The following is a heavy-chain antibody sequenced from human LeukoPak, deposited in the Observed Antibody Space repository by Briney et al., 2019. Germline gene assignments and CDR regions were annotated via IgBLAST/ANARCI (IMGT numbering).Heavy chain of an antibody. Sequence: SETLSLTCTVSGGSISSRSYYWTWIRQPPGKGLEWIGYIYYSGNTNYNPSLKSRVTISVDTSKNQFSLKLSSVTAADTAVYYCARGGSSGYFAFDIWGQGTMVTVSS. CDR1: GGSISSRSYY. D-gene: IGHD3-22*01. CDR3: ARGGSSGYFAFDI. CDR2: IYYSGNT. J-gene: IGHJ3*02. V-gene: IGHV4-61*01.